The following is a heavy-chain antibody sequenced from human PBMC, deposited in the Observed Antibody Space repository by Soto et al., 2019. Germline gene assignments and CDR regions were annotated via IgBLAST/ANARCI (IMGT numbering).Heavy chain of an antibody. J-gene: IGHJ6*03. CDR2: INAGNGNT. CDR1: GYTFTSYA. Sequence: ASVKVSCKASGYTFTSYAMHWVRQAPGQRLEWMGWINAGNGNTKYSQKFQGRVTITRDTSASTAYMELSSLRSEDTAVYYCARDYEGRAPYYYYYMDFWGKGTTVTVSS. V-gene: IGHV1-3*01. CDR3: ARDYEGRAPYYYYYMDF. D-gene: IGHD3-16*01.